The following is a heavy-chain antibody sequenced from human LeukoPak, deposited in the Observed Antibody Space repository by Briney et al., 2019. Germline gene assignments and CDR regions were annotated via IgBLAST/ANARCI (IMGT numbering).Heavy chain of an antibody. CDR1: GGSISSYY. V-gene: IGHV4-59*12. D-gene: IGHD6-6*01. Sequence: SETLSLTCTVSGGSISSYYWSWIRQPPGKGLEWIGYIYYSGSTNYNPSLKSRVTISVDTSKNQFSLKLTSVTAADTAVYCCARAGFALAPHRGTPFDYWGQGTLVTVSS. CDR2: IYYSGST. CDR3: ARAGFALAPHRGTPFDY. J-gene: IGHJ4*02.